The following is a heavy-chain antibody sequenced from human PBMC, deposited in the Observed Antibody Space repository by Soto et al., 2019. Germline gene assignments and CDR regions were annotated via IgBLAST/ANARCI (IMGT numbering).Heavy chain of an antibody. CDR1: GFTFSSYW. V-gene: IGHV3-74*01. CDR2: INSDGSST. Sequence: EVQLVESGGGLVQPGGSLRLSCAASGFTFSSYWMHWVRQAPGQGLVWVSRINSDGSSTSYADSVKGRFTISRDNAKNTLYLQRISGGDEATAVYYCAILASYDAGSVCFYYWGQGTLVNVSS. D-gene: IGHD3-22*01. CDR3: AILASYDAGSVCFYY. J-gene: IGHJ4*02.